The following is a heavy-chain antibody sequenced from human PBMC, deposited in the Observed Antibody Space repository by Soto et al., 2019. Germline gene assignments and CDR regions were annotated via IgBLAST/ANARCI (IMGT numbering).Heavy chain of an antibody. CDR2: ISSSSSYI. D-gene: IGHD3-9*01. Sequence: EVQLVESGGGLVKPGGSLRLSCAASGFTFSSYSMNWVRQAPGKGLEWVSSISSSSSYIYYADSVKGRFTISRDNAKNSLYLQMNSQRDEDTAVYYCARESYDILAGYHKGMDVWGQGTTVTVSS. CDR3: ARESYDILAGYHKGMDV. CDR1: GFTFSSYS. V-gene: IGHV3-21*01. J-gene: IGHJ6*02.